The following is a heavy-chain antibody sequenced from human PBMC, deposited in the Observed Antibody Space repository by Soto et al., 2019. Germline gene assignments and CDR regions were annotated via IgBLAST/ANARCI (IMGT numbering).Heavy chain of an antibody. D-gene: IGHD2-15*01. Sequence: SETLSLTCTVSGGSISSYYWSWVRQPPGKGLEWIGYIYYSGSTNYNPSLKSRVTISVDTSKNQFSLKLSSVTAADTAVYYCARGGCSGGSCPYDLVPYYFDYWGQGTLVTVS. CDR3: ARGGCSGGSCPYDLVPYYFDY. V-gene: IGHV4-59*01. CDR1: GGSISSYY. CDR2: IYYSGST. J-gene: IGHJ4*02.